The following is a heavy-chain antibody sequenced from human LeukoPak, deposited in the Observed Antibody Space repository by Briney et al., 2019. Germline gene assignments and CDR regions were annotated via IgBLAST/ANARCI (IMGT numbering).Heavy chain of an antibody. V-gene: IGHV4-39*01. CDR3: ARADDYYDSSGYYDD. Sequence: PSETLSLTCTVSGGSISSSSYYCGWIRQPPGKGLEWIGSIYYSGSTYYNPSLKSRVTISVDTSKNQFSLKLSSVTAADTAVYYCARADDYYDSSGYYDDWGQGTLVNVAS. CDR2: IYYSGST. J-gene: IGHJ4*02. CDR1: GGSISSSSYY. D-gene: IGHD3-22*01.